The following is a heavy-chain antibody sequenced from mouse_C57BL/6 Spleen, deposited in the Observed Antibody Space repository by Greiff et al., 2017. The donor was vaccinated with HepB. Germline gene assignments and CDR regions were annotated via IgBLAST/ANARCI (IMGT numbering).Heavy chain of an antibody. CDR1: GYTFTSYW. V-gene: IGHV1-64*01. J-gene: IGHJ2*01. D-gene: IGHD1-1*01. CDR2: IHPNSGST. Sequence: QVQLKQPGAELVKPGASVKLSCKASGYTFTSYWMHWVKQRPGQGLEWIGMIHPNSGSTNYNEKFKSKATLTVDKSSSTAYMQLSSLTSEDSAVYYCARSYYGSSYVYFDYWGQGTTLTVSS. CDR3: ARSYYGSSYVYFDY.